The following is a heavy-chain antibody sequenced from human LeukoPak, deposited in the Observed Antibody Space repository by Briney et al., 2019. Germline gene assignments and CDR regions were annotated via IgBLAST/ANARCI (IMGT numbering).Heavy chain of an antibody. CDR2: INPNVGST. CDR3: ARDGRAGYNLDY. J-gene: IGHJ4*02. CDR1: GYTFTRYY. Sequence: SSVTDTCKASGYTFTRYYMHWLRQAPAQGLECMGIINPNVGSTSYAQRFQGRVTMTRDTSTSTVYMELSSLRSEDTAVYNGARDGRAGYNLDYWGQGTLVTVSS. D-gene: IGHD5-24*01. V-gene: IGHV1-46*01.